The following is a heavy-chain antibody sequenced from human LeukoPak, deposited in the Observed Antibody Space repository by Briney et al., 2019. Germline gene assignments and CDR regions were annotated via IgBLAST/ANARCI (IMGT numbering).Heavy chain of an antibody. V-gene: IGHV5-51*01. CDR3: ATYYDISSYFNAFEI. CDR1: GYSFSNYW. CDR2: IYPGDSDT. D-gene: IGHD3-22*01. J-gene: IGHJ3*02. Sequence: GESLKISCNGSGYSFSNYWIGWVRQMPGKGLECMGIIYPGDSDTRYSPSFQGHVTISVDRYLRVAYLQWSSLKASDSGIYYCATYYDISSYFNAFEIWGQGTMVTVSS.